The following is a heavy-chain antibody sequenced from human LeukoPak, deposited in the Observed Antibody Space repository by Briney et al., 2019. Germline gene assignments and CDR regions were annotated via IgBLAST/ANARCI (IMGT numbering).Heavy chain of an antibody. Sequence: KASETLSLTCAVYGGSFSGYYWSWIRQPPGKGLEWIGEINHSGSTNYNPSLKSRVTISVDTSKNQFSLKLSSVTAADTAVYYCARRSSWYGPFGYWGQGTLVTVSS. V-gene: IGHV4-34*01. CDR3: ARRSSWYGPFGY. CDR2: INHSGST. J-gene: IGHJ4*02. CDR1: GGSFSGYY. D-gene: IGHD6-13*01.